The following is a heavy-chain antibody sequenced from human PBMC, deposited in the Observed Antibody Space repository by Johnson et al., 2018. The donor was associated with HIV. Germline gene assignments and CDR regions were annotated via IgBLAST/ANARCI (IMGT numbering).Heavy chain of an antibody. V-gene: IGHV3-53*01. Sequence: VQLVESGGGLIQPGGSLRLSCAASGFTVSSNYMSWVRQAPGKGLEWVSVISGSGGSTYYADSVKGRFTISRDNSKNTLYLQMNSMRAEDTAVYYCARKGDAFDIWGQGTMFTVSS. CDR2: ISGSGGST. J-gene: IGHJ3*02. CDR3: ARKGDAFDI. CDR1: GFTVSSNY.